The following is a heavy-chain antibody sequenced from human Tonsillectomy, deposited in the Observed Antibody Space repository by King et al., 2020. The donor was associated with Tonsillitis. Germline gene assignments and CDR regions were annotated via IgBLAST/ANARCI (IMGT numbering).Heavy chain of an antibody. CDR1: GFTFSTYW. D-gene: IGHD6-19*01. V-gene: IGHV3-7*01. J-gene: IGHJ4*02. CDR2: IKKDGSET. CDR3: SGGSGWLIDY. Sequence: VQLVESGGGLVQPGGSLRLSCAASGFTFSTYWMNWVRQAPGKGLEWVANIKKDGSETYYVDSVKGRFTISRDNAKNSLYLQMNSLRVEDTAVYYGSGGSGWLIDYWGQGTLVTVSS.